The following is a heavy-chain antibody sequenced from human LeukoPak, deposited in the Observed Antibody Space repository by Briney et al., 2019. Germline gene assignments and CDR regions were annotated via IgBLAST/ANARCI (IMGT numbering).Heavy chain of an antibody. J-gene: IGHJ4*02. CDR3: AKANWVSNADAVW. D-gene: IGHD1-1*01. CDR1: GFSFTNYA. V-gene: IGHV3-23*01. CDR2: IRGGGGT. Sequence: GGSLRLSCAASGFSFTNYAMSWVRQAPVRGPEWVSSIRGGGGTFYADSVKGRFTLSRDDSRNTVYLQLNNLRVEDTAIYYCAKANWVSNADAVWWGQGTQVTVSS.